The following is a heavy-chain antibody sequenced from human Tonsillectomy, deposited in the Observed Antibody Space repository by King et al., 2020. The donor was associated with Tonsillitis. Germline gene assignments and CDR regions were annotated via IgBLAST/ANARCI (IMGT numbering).Heavy chain of an antibody. D-gene: IGHD3-10*01. CDR2: IYGGGGT. V-gene: IGHV3-53*01. J-gene: IGHJ4*02. CDR1: GLTVSSNY. Sequence: GQLVQSGGGLIQPGGSLRLSCAASGLTVSSNYMTWVRQAPGKGLEWVSVIYGGGGTYYAESVKGRVTISRDNSKNTLYLQMNSLRAEDTAVYYCARGSMVWDQNIYYFDYWGQGTLVTVSS. CDR3: ARGSMVWDQNIYYFDY.